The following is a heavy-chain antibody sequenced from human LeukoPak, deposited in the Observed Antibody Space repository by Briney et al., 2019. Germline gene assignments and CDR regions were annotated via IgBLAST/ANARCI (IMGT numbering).Heavy chain of an antibody. J-gene: IGHJ4*02. Sequence: GSLRLSCAASGFTFSSYAMSWVRQAPGKGLEWVSAISRSGGSTYYADSVKGRFTISRGNSENTLYLQMNSLRAEDTAVYYCARVWDYGSGGYSIDYWGQGTLVTVSS. CDR3: ARVWDYGSGGYSIDY. CDR1: GFTFSSYA. CDR2: ISRSGGST. D-gene: IGHD3-10*01. V-gene: IGHV3-23*01.